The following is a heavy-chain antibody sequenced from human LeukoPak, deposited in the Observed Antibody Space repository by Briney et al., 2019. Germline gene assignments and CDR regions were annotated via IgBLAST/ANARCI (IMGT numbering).Heavy chain of an antibody. J-gene: IGHJ5*02. Sequence: SETLSLTCTVSGGFISSDYWSWIRQPPGKGLEWIANVHYSGSTNFNPSLKSRVSISVDKSKTQFSLKLSSVTAADTAVYYCARQAVIMPTDMGGPWFDPWGRGTLVAVSP. CDR1: GGFISSDY. CDR2: VHYSGST. CDR3: ARQAVIMPTDMGGPWFDP. D-gene: IGHD2-8*01. V-gene: IGHV4-59*08.